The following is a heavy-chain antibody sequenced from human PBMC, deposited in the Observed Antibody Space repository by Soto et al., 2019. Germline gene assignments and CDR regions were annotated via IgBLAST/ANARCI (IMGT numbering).Heavy chain of an antibody. D-gene: IGHD3-3*01. CDR3: ARDDFGVVSNFDD. J-gene: IGHJ4*02. CDR1: GYTFTSYG. Sequence: GSGQVSFKASGYTFTSYGISWVRQAPGQGLEWMGWISAYNGNTNYAQKLQGRVTMTTDTSTSTAYMELRSLRSDDTAVYYCARDDFGVVSNFDDWGQGTMVTVSS. V-gene: IGHV1-18*04. CDR2: ISAYNGNT.